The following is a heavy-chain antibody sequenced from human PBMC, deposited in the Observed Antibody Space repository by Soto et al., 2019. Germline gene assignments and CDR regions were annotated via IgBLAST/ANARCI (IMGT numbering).Heavy chain of an antibody. CDR3: AKEGGLSGSYYISSSYYFDY. J-gene: IGHJ4*02. Sequence: QVQLVESGGGVVQPGRSLRLSCVASGFTFSSYGMHWVRQAPGKGLEWVAIISYDGSNTYYADSVKGPFTFSRDKSKNTLYLQMNSLRAEDTSVYYCAKEGGLSGSYYISSSYYFDYWGQGNLVTVSS. V-gene: IGHV3-30*18. D-gene: IGHD1-26*01. CDR2: ISYDGSNT. CDR1: GFTFSSYG.